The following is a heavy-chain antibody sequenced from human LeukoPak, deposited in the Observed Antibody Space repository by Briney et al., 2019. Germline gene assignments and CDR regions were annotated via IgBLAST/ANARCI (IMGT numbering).Heavy chain of an antibody. CDR2: ISAYNGNT. CDR3: ATTMADYYYYYMDV. Sequence: GASVKVSCKASGYTFTSYGISWVRQAPGQGLEWMGWISAYNGNTNYAQKLQGRVTMTTDTSTSTAYMELRSLRSDDTAVYYCATTMADYYYYYMDVWGKGTTVTVSS. V-gene: IGHV1-18*01. J-gene: IGHJ6*03. CDR1: GYTFTSYG. D-gene: IGHD3-10*01.